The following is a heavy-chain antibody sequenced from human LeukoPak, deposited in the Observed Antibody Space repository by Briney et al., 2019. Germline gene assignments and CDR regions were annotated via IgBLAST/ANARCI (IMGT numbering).Heavy chain of an antibody. CDR3: ARQTGVDFYI. J-gene: IGHJ3*02. CDR1: GYSFTKNW. V-gene: IGHV5-51*01. CDR2: INPGDSDT. Sequence: GESLQISCKGSGYSFTKNWIGWVRQMPGKGLEWMGIINPGDSDTRYNPSFQGQVTFSVDKSISTAYLQWSSLRASDTAMYYCARQTGVDFYIWGQGKMVTVSS.